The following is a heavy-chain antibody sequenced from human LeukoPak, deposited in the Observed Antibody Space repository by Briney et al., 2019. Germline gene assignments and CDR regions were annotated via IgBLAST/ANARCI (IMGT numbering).Heavy chain of an antibody. CDR2: ITWNSGDV. D-gene: IGHD3-10*01. Sequence: GGSLRLSCAASGFPFDGYVIHWVRQVPGKGPEWVSNITWNSGDVVYADSVKGRFTISRDNAKNSLYLQMNSLRLADTALYFCAKDLRGTGAFDMWGQGTLVTVSS. CDR3: AKDLRGTGAFDM. V-gene: IGHV3-9*01. CDR1: GFPFDGYV. J-gene: IGHJ3*02.